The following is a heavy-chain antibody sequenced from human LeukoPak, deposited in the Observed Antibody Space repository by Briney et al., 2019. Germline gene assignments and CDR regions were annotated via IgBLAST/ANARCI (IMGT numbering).Heavy chain of an antibody. D-gene: IGHD3-3*01. CDR3: ARGRFLEWFAYGMDV. J-gene: IGHJ6*02. CDR1: GGTFSSYA. Sequence: ASVNVSCKASGGTFSSYAISWVRQAPGQGLEWMGGIIPIFGTANYAQKFQGRVTITADESTSTAYMELSSLRSQDTAVYYCARGRFLEWFAYGMDVWGQGTTVTVSS. CDR2: IIPIFGTA. V-gene: IGHV1-69*13.